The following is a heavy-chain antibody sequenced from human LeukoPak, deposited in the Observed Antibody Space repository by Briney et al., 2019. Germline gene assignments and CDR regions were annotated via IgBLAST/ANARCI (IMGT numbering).Heavy chain of an antibody. CDR1: GFSLSSYA. Sequence: GGTLRLSCAASGFSLSSYAMSWVRQAPGKGLEWVSAISSTDAGTYHADSVRGRFTISRDSSKNTLYLQMNSLRAEDAAVYYCAKAPVTSCRGAYCYPFDYWGQGTLVTVSS. J-gene: IGHJ4*02. CDR3: AKAPVTSCRGAYCYPFDY. CDR2: ISSTDAGT. V-gene: IGHV3-23*01. D-gene: IGHD2-21*01.